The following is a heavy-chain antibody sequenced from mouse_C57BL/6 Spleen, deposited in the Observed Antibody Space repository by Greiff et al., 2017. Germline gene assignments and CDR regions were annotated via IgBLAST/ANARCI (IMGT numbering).Heavy chain of an antibody. J-gene: IGHJ3*01. Sequence: QVQLQQPGAELVKPGASVKLSCKASGYTFTSYWMHWVKQRPGRGLECIGRIDPNSGGTKYNEKFKSKATLTVDTSSSTAYMQLSSLTSEDSAVYYCANSNYPWFAYWGQGTLVTVSA. CDR2: IDPNSGGT. D-gene: IGHD2-5*01. CDR3: ANSNYPWFAY. V-gene: IGHV1-62-3*01. CDR1: GYTFTSYW.